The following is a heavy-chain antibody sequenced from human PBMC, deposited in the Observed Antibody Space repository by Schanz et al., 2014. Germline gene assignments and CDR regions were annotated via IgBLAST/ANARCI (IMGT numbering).Heavy chain of an antibody. CDR2: IKEDGSVK. CDR3: ARDRRNADLDY. Sequence: VQLVESGGGVVQPGRSLRLSCAASGFMFSSYGMHWVRQAPGKGLEWVANIKEDGSVKDYVDSVKGRFTISRDNAKNSLYLQMTSLRAEDTALYYCARDRRNADLDYWGQGTLVTVSS. V-gene: IGHV3-7*01. D-gene: IGHD1-1*01. CDR1: GFMFSSYG. J-gene: IGHJ4*02.